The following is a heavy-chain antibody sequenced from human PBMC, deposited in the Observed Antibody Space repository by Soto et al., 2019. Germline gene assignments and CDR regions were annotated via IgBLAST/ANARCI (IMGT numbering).Heavy chain of an antibody. CDR1: GFTFSSYA. V-gene: IGHV3-23*01. CDR2: ISGSGGST. Sequence: EVQLLESGGGLVQPGGSLRLSCAASGFTFSSYAMSWVRQAPGQGLEWVSAISGSGGSTYYADSVKGRFTISRDNSKNTLYLQMNSLRAEDTAVYYCAKAYYDYVWGSYRPEYFQHWGQGTLVTVSS. CDR3: AKAYYDYVWGSYRPEYFQH. J-gene: IGHJ1*01. D-gene: IGHD3-16*02.